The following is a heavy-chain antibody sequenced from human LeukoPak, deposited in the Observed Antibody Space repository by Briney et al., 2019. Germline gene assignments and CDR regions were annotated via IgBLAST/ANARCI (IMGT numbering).Heavy chain of an antibody. V-gene: IGHV5-51*01. D-gene: IGHD2-15*01. J-gene: IGHJ4*02. CDR3: ARTNYCSGGSCYFETDY. Sequence: GESLKISCKGSGYSFTSYWIGWVRQMPGKGLEWMGIIYPGDSDTRYSPSFQGQVTISADTSISTAYLQWSSLKASDTAMYYCARTNYCSGGSCYFETDYWGQGTLVTVSS. CDR2: IYPGDSDT. CDR1: GYSFTSYW.